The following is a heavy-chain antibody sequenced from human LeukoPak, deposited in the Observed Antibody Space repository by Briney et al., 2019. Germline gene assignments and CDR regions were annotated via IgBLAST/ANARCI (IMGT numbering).Heavy chain of an antibody. CDR1: GYTFTSYG. J-gene: IGHJ5*02. D-gene: IGHD4-17*01. CDR2: ISAYNGNT. V-gene: IGHV1-18*01. Sequence: ASVKVSCKASGYTFTSYGIGWVRQAPGQGLEWMGWISAYNGNTNYAQKFQGRVTMTTDTSTSTAYMELRSLRSDDTAVYYCATSRAVSTVTTGNWFDPWGQGTLVTVSS. CDR3: ATSRAVSTVTTGNWFDP.